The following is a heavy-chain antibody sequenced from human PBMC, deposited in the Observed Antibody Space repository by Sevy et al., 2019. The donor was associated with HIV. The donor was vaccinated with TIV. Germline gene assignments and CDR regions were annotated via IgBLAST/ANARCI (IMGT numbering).Heavy chain of an antibody. Sequence: VGSLRLSCAASGFTFGDYWLTRVRQVPWKGLEWVANIKQGRSETYYADSVKGRFSISRDNAKNSLYLQMNSLRAEDTAVYYCARCQPDNYYHDGAVYYGLLFDHWGQGALVTVSS. CDR3: ARCQPDNYYHDGAVYYGLLFDH. J-gene: IGHJ4*02. D-gene: IGHD3-9*01. CDR1: GFTFGDYW. CDR2: IKQGRSET. V-gene: IGHV3-7*01.